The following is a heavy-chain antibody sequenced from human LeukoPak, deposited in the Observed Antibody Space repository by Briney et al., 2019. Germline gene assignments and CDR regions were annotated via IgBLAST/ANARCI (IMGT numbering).Heavy chain of an antibody. Sequence: PSETLSLTCTVSGGSLSGDYWSWIRQPPGKGLEWIGYIYTSGSTNYNPSLKSRLTISLDTSKNQFSLKLSSVTAAETAVYYCARHHGIGGSYGNWFDPWGQGTLVTVSS. CDR3: ARHHGIGGSYGNWFDP. V-gene: IGHV4-4*09. CDR1: GGSLSGDY. CDR2: IYTSGST. D-gene: IGHD1-26*01. J-gene: IGHJ5*02.